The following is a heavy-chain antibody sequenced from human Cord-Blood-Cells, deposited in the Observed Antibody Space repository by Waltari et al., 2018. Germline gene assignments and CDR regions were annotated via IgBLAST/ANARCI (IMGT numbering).Heavy chain of an antibody. D-gene: IGHD6-19*01. Sequence: EVQLVESGGGLIQPGGSLRLSCAASGFPVSSNYMSWVRQAPGKGLEWCLVMYRAGSTYFADTVQGRFTISRDNYKNTLYHQMNSLRAEDTAGYYWATNKGAVAGTFDYWGQGTLVTVSS. CDR1: GFPVSSNY. J-gene: IGHJ4*02. CDR2: MYRAGST. CDR3: ATNKGAVAGTFDY. V-gene: IGHV3-53*01.